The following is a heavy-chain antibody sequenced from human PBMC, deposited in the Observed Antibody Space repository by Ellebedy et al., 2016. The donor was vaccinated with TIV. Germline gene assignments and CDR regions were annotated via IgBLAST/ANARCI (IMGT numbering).Heavy chain of an antibody. CDR3: AREEGDWAFDY. D-gene: IGHD2-21*02. V-gene: IGHV4-59*01. CDR2: IYYSGST. CDR1: GGSISSYY. J-gene: IGHJ4*02. Sequence: SETLSLXCTVSGGSISSYYWSWIRQPPGKGLEWIGYIYYSGSTNYNPSLKSRVTISVDTSKNQFSLKLSSVTAADTAVYYCAREEGDWAFDYWGQGNLVTVSS.